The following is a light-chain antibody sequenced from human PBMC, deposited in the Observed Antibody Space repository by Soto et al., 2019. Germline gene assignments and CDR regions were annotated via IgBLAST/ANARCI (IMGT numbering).Light chain of an antibody. CDR1: SSDLGCSRY. Sequence: QGVLTQPASVSGSPGQSITISCTGTSSDLGCSRYVSWYQHYPRKVAKLLINKVSNRPSGVSNRFSGSTSGNTATLTISGLLAEDEADYFFTSSTSDSLYVFGSGTKAPS. J-gene: IGLJ1*01. CDR3: TSSTSDSLYV. CDR2: KVS. V-gene: IGLV2-14*01.